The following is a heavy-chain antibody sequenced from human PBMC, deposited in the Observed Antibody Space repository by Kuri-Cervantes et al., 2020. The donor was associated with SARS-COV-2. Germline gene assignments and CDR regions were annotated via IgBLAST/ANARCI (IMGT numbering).Heavy chain of an antibody. J-gene: IGHJ6*02. D-gene: IGHD2-2*02. CDR1: GFTFSSYA. V-gene: IGHV3-30-3*01. CDR3: ARDSHCSSTSCYTDGMDV. CDR2: ISYDGSNK. Sequence: GESLKISCAASGFTFSSYAMHWVRQAPGKGLEWVAVISYDGSNKYYADSVKGRFTISRDSSKNTLYLQMNSLRAEDTAVYYCARDSHCSSTSCYTDGMDVWGQGTTVTVSS.